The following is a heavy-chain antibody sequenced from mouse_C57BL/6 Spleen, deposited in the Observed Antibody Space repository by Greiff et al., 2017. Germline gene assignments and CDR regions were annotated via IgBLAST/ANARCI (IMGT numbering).Heavy chain of an antibody. D-gene: IGHD3-3*01. CDR2: IHPNSGST. J-gene: IGHJ4*01. Sequence: QVQLQQPGAELVKPGASVKLSCKASGYTFTSSWMHWVKQRPGQGLEWIGMIHPNSGSTNYNEKFKSKATLPAVTSSSTAYMQLSSLTSEDSAGYCCATLLDPYAIAYWGQGTLVTVSA. V-gene: IGHV1-64*01. CDR3: ATLLDPYAIAY. CDR1: GYTFTSSW.